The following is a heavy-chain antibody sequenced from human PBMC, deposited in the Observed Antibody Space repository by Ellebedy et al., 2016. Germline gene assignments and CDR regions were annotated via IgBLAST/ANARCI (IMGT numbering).Heavy chain of an antibody. CDR2: IYTNGNS. J-gene: IGHJ4*02. CDR1: GDSIKNGAYY. D-gene: IGHD3-3*01. V-gene: IGHV4-61*02. CDR3: ATLTIPGGSDF. Sequence: SETLSLTXTVSGDSIKNGAYYWSWIRQPAGKGLEWIGRIYTNGNSVYNPSLKSRVTMSVDTSRNHFSLELNSVTAADSAVYYCATLTIPGGSDFWGQGTLVTVSS.